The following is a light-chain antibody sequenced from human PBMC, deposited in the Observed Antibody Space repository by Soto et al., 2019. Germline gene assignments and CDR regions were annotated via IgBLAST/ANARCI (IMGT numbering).Light chain of an antibody. J-gene: IGKJ1*01. CDR2: EAS. V-gene: IGKV1-5*03. CDR1: QNINSW. Sequence: DIHMTQSPSTLSASVGDRVTITCRASQNINSWLAWYQQKPGKAHKLLIYEASTLERGVQSRFGGSGSGTEFTLTISSLQSDDFGTYYCQQYNAYSWTFGQGTKVDIK. CDR3: QQYNAYSWT.